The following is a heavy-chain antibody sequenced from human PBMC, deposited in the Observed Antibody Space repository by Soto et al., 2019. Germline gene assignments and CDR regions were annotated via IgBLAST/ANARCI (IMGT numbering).Heavy chain of an antibody. Sequence: GGSLRLSCAASGFTFSTYGIHWVRQAPGKGLEWVAVIWYDGSIKYYGDSVKGRFTISRDNSMDTVYLQMNSLRAEDTAVYYCARDFSHYYDYWGQGTLVTVSS. V-gene: IGHV3-33*01. CDR3: ARDFSHYYDY. CDR2: IWYDGSIK. CDR1: GFTFSTYG. J-gene: IGHJ4*02.